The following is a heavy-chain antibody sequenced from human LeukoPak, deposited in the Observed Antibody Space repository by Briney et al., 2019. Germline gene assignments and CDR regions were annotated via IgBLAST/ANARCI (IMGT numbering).Heavy chain of an antibody. CDR2: IYYSGST. V-gene: IGHV4-31*03. CDR3: ARAPLIAAAEVDY. CDR1: GGSISSGGYY. D-gene: IGHD6-13*01. J-gene: IGHJ4*02. Sequence: SQTPSLTCTVSGGSISSGGYYWSWIRQHPGKGLEWIGYIYYSGSTYYNPSLKSRVTISVDTSKNQFSLKLSSVTAADTAVYYCARAPLIAAAEVDYWGQGTLVTVSS.